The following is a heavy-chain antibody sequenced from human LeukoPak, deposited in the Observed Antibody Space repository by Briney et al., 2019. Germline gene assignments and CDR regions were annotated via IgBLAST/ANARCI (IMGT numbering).Heavy chain of an antibody. CDR3: ARNDRGAFDI. V-gene: IGHV3-53*01. CDR1: GFTVSRNY. Sequence: GGSLRLACAASGFTVSRNYMSWVRQAPGKGLEWVSVISSGGNTHYTDSVKGRFTISRDNSKNTLYLQMSSLRVEDTAVYYCARNDRGAFDIWGQGTMVTVSS. CDR2: ISSGGNT. D-gene: IGHD3-22*01. J-gene: IGHJ3*02.